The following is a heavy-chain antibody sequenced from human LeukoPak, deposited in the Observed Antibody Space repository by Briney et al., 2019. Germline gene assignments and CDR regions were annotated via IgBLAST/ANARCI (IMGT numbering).Heavy chain of an antibody. CDR3: ASSLGPRDY. CDR1: GFTSSSYE. CDR2: ISSTSYSI. J-gene: IGHJ4*02. D-gene: IGHD7-27*01. Sequence: GGSLRLSCAASGFTSSSYESNWVRQAPGKGLEWISYISSTSYSIYYADSVKGRFTISRDNAKNALYLQMDSLRVEDTALYYCASSLGPRDYWGQGILVTVSS. V-gene: IGHV3-48*03.